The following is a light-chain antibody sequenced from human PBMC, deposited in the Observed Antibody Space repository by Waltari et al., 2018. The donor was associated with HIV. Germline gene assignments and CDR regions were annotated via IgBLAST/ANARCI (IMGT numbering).Light chain of an antibody. CDR1: QTISTS. V-gene: IGKV1-39*01. CDR3: QQSYSSPLT. J-gene: IGKJ3*01. Sequence: DIQLTQSPSSLSASVGDVVTITCRSSQTISTSLNWYQQKPGKAPKILISSASSLQSGVPSRFSASGSGTDFTLTISNLQPDDYATYYCQQSYSSPLTFGPWTEVDVK. CDR2: SAS.